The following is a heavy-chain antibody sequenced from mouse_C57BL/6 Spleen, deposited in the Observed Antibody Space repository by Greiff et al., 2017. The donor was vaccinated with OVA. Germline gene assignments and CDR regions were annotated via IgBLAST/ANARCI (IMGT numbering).Heavy chain of an antibody. Sequence: LLESGPGLVKPSQSLSLTCSVTGYSITSGYYWNWIRQFPGNKLEWMGYISYDGSNNYNPSLKNRISITRDTSKNQFFLKLNSVTTEDTATYYCARKDLVFAYWGQGTLVTVSA. CDR2: ISYDGSN. J-gene: IGHJ3*01. CDR1: GYSITSGYY. D-gene: IGHD2-2*01. CDR3: ARKDLVFAY. V-gene: IGHV3-6*01.